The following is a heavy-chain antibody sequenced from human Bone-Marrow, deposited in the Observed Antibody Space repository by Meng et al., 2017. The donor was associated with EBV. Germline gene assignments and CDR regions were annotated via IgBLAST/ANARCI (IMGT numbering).Heavy chain of an antibody. D-gene: IGHD5-24*01. Sequence: QEQLQESGPGLVKPSGTLSLTCAVSGASIRGSNWWSWVRQPPGKGLEWIGEIWHGGNTNYNPSLKSRVTISVDKSGNQFSLNLNSVTAADTAVYYCARGNAYNVPSFDYWGQGTLVTVSS. CDR3: ARGNAYNVPSFDY. V-gene: IGHV4-4*02. J-gene: IGHJ4*02. CDR2: IWHGGNT. CDR1: GASIRGSNW.